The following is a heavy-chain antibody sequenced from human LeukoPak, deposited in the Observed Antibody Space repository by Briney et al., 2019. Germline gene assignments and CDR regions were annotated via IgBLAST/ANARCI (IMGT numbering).Heavy chain of an antibody. J-gene: IGHJ4*02. V-gene: IGHV3-30*19. D-gene: IGHD3-16*01. CDR2: ISYDGSNK. Sequence: EGSLRLSCAASGFTFSSYGMHWVRQAPGKGLEWVAVISYDGSNKYYADSVKGRFTISRDNSKNTLYLQMNSLRAEDTAVYYCAREAWGSNPFDYWGQGTLVTVSS. CDR1: GFTFSSYG. CDR3: AREAWGSNPFDY.